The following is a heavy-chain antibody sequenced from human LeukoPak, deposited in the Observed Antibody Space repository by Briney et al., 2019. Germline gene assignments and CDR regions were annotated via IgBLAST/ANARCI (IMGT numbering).Heavy chain of an antibody. V-gene: IGHV4-39*07. Sequence: SETLSLTCSVSGDSITSSAYYWGWIRQPPGKGLEWIGSIYYDGTTSYNPSLKSRVTISLGTSKIQFSLKLTSLTAADTAVYYCAREQQLERFYYFGIDVWGQGTTVIVSS. J-gene: IGHJ6*02. CDR3: AREQQLERFYYFGIDV. CDR2: IYYDGTT. CDR1: GDSITSSAYY. D-gene: IGHD6-6*01.